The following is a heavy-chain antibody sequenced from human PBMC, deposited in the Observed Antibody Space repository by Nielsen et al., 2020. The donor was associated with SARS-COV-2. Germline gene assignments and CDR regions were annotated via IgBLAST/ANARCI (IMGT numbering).Heavy chain of an antibody. CDR1: GFTFSNAW. V-gene: IGHV3-15*01. CDR3: SREDGWLDP. J-gene: IGHJ5*02. CDR2: IKSIADGGTS. Sequence: GESLKISCAASGFTFSNAWMSWVRQAPGKGLEWVGRIKSIADGGTSDYAAPVKGRFTISRDDSSNTLFLQMNSLKFDDTAMYFCSREDGWLDPWGQGTLVTVSS.